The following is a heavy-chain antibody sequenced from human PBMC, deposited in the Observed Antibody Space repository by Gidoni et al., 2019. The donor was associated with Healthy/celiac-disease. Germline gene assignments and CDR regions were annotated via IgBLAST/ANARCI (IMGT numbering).Heavy chain of an antibody. CDR2: ISGSGGRT. V-gene: IGHV3-23*01. CDR1: GFNFSSNA. CDR3: AKVGAVCSITSCYESLDY. D-gene: IGHD2-2*01. J-gene: IGHJ4*02. Sequence: EVQLLESGGGLVQPGGSLRLSCAASGFNFSSNAMSWVRKAPGKGLEWVSAISGSGGRTYYADSVKGRFTISIDNSKNTLYLHMNRLRAEYTALYYFAKVGAVCSITSCYESLDYWGQGTLVTVSS.